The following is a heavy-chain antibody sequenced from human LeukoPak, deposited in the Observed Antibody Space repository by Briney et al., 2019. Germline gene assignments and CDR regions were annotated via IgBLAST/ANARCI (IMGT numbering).Heavy chain of an antibody. CDR3: ARGAYYYDSNGFPRFDP. Sequence: GGSLRLSCAASAFTVSSYWRHWVRQAPGKGLVWVSRINSDGSSTSYADSVKGRFTISRDNAKNTLYLQMNSLRAEDTAVYYCARGAYYYDSNGFPRFDPWGQGTLVTVSS. CDR1: AFTVSSYW. J-gene: IGHJ5*02. D-gene: IGHD3-22*01. V-gene: IGHV3-74*01. CDR2: INSDGSST.